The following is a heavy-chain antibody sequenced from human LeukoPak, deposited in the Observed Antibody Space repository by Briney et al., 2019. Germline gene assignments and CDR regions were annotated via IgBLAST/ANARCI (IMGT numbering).Heavy chain of an antibody. D-gene: IGHD3/OR15-3a*01. V-gene: IGHV3-74*01. J-gene: IGHJ4*02. CDR2: IKSDGSST. CDR1: GFTFSDYW. Sequence: GGSLRLSCAASGFTFSDYWMHWVRQARGKGLVWVSRIKSDGSSTSYADSVKGRFTITRDSAKNTLYLQMNSLRAEDTAVYYCARGTGNYYGYWGQGTLVTVSS. CDR3: ARGTGNYYGY.